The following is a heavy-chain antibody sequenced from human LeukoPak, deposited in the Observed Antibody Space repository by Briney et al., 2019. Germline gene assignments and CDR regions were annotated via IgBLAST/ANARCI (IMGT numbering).Heavy chain of an antibody. CDR3: ARAEYYYDSSGRFDY. V-gene: IGHV4-31*03. D-gene: IGHD3-22*01. CDR2: IYYSGST. Sequence: PSQTLSLTRTVSGGSISSGGYYWSWIRQHPGKGLEWIGYIYYSGSTYYNPSLKSRVTISVDTSKNQFSLKLSSVTAADTAVYYCARAEYYYDSSGRFDYWGQGTLVTVSS. CDR1: GGSISSGGYY. J-gene: IGHJ4*02.